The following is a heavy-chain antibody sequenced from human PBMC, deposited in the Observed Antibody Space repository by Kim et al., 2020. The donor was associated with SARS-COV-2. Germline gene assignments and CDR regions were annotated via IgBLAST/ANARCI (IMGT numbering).Heavy chain of an antibody. J-gene: IGHJ5*02. CDR1: GYTLTELS. Sequence: ASVKVSCNVSGYTLTELSMHWVRQAPGTGLELMGGFDPEDGETINPQKFQGRVTMTEDTSTDTSYMELSSLRPEDTAVYNCATSCSITICHWFDPWGQGTLVTVSS. CDR2: FDPEDGET. V-gene: IGHV1-24*01. D-gene: IGHD2-2*01. CDR3: ATSCSITICHWFDP.